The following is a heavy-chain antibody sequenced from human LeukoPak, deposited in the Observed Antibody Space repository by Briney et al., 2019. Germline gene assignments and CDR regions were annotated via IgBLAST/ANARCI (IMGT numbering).Heavy chain of an antibody. CDR1: GGSFSGSY. Sequence: SETLSLTCAVYGGSFSGSYWSWIRQTPGKGLEWIGYIYYSGSTNYNPSLKSRVTISVDTSKNQFSLKLSSVTAADTAVYYCARATFTFSSGWEPFDYWGQGTLVTVSS. D-gene: IGHD6-19*01. CDR2: IYYSGST. V-gene: IGHV4-59*01. J-gene: IGHJ4*02. CDR3: ARATFTFSSGWEPFDY.